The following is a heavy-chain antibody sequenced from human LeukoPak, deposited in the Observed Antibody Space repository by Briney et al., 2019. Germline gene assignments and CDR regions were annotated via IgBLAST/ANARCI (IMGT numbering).Heavy chain of an antibody. D-gene: IGHD6-19*01. J-gene: IGHJ4*02. CDR1: GFTFSSYA. CDR2: ISYDGSKK. Sequence: PGRSLRLSCAASGFTFSSYAMHWVRQAPGTGLEWVAVISYDGSKKYYADSVKGRFTISRDNSKNTLYLEMNSLRAEDTAVYYCARYPSVYSSGWSPLDYWGQGTLVTVSS. V-gene: IGHV3-30-3*01. CDR3: ARYPSVYSSGWSPLDY.